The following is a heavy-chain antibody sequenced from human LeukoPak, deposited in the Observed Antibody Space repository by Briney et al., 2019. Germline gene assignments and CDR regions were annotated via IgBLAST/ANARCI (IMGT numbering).Heavy chain of an antibody. J-gene: IGHJ4*02. CDR2: VTASARRT. D-gene: IGHD3-22*01. Sequence: GGSLRLSCEASGFTFSNYAMSWVRQAPGKGLEWVSTVTASARRTYYADSVQGRFTISRDNSNNTLFLRVNSLRADDTAVYHCAKWGFSDRSGANFHSWGQGTLVTVSS. CDR3: AKWGFSDRSGANFHS. V-gene: IGHV3-23*01. CDR1: GFTFSNYA.